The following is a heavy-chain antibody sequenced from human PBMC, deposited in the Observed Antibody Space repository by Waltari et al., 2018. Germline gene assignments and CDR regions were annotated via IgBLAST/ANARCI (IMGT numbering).Heavy chain of an antibody. Sequence: QVQLVQSGAEVKKPGSSVKVSCKASGGTFSSYAISWVRQAPGQGLEWMGGIIPIFGTANYAKKFQGRVTITTDESTSTAYMELSSLRSEDTAVYYCARDREYYDILTGYSSFDYWGQGTLVTVSS. D-gene: IGHD3-9*01. CDR2: IIPIFGTA. CDR1: GGTFSSYA. V-gene: IGHV1-69*05. CDR3: ARDREYYDILTGYSSFDY. J-gene: IGHJ4*02.